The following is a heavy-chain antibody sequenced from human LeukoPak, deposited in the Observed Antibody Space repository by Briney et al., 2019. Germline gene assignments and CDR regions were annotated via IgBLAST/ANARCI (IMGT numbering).Heavy chain of an antibody. CDR2: IDSGGITI. Sequence: TGGSLRLSCEGSGFPFSSYEMNWLRQAPGKGLEWVSHIDSGGITIYYADSVKGRFTISRDNAKNSIYLQMDSLRVEGTAIYYCARDSVGDLLDYWGQGTPVTVSS. D-gene: IGHD4-17*01. CDR1: GFPFSSYE. J-gene: IGHJ4*02. CDR3: ARDSVGDLLDY. V-gene: IGHV3-48*03.